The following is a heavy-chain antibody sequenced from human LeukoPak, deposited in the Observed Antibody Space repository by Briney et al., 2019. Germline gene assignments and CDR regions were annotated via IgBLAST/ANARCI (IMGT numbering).Heavy chain of an antibody. CDR3: ARRIVPAAMRPFDY. CDR1: GGSISSSNW. V-gene: IGHV4-4*02. J-gene: IGHJ4*02. Sequence: SETLSLTCAVSGGSISSSNWWSWVRQPPGKGLEWIGEINHSGSTNYNPSLKSRVTISVDTSKNQFSLKLSSVTAADTAVYYCARRIVPAAMRPFDYWGQGTLVTVSS. CDR2: INHSGST. D-gene: IGHD2-2*01.